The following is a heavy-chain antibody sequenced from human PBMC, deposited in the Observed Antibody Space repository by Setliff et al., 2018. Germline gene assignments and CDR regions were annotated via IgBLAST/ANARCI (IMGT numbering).Heavy chain of an antibody. V-gene: IGHV3-21*04. CDR3: ARDRGGTNPWFDF. D-gene: IGHD3-10*01. J-gene: IGHJ5*01. CDR1: GFTFRTFS. Sequence: GGSLRLSCAASGFTFRTFSMHWVRQAPGKGLEWVSSISPDSIYIYYADSVKGRLTISRDNAWDSLYLQMNSLRVEDTATYYCARDRGGTNPWFDFWGQGTQVTVSS. CDR2: ISPDSIYI.